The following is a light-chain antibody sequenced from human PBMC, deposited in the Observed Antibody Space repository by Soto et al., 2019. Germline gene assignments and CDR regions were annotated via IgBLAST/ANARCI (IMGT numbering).Light chain of an antibody. Sequence: IVLTQSPATLSVSPGERVTLSCRASENVGTNLAWYQQRPGQPPRLLIYGSSTRATGISATFSGSGSRTEFPLNISSLPSEASAVYSWQQYNNWGLSFVCGTMAEIK. CDR3: QQYNNWGLS. J-gene: IGKJ4*01. CDR2: GSS. V-gene: IGKV3D-15*01. CDR1: ENVGTN.